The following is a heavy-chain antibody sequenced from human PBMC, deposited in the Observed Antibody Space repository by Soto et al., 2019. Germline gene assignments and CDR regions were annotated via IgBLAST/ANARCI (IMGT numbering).Heavy chain of an antibody. Sequence: GASVKVSWKDSGGAFSSYAISWVRQAPGQGLEWMGGIIPIFGTANYAQKFQGRVTITADESTSTAYMERSSLRSEDAAWYYCVNFGLPDYEPVMDVWGKGTTVTVSS. CDR1: GGAFSSYA. D-gene: IGHD3-16*01. J-gene: IGHJ6*03. CDR3: VNFGLPDYEPVMDV. CDR2: IIPIFGTA. V-gene: IGHV1-69*13.